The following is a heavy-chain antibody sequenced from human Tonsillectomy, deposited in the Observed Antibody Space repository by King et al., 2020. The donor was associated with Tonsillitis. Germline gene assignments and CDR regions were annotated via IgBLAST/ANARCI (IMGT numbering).Heavy chain of an antibody. CDR3: ARLRKRSRRGGSYYYYYMDV. Sequence: QLQESGPGLVKPSETLSLTCTVSGGSITSSSYYWGWIRQPPGKGLEWIGTIHYSGSTYYNPSLISRVTISVDTSKNEFSLKLSSVTAADTAVYYCARLRKRSRRGGSYYYYYMDVRGKGTTVTVSS. CDR1: GGSITSSSYY. J-gene: IGHJ6*03. CDR2: IHYSGST. D-gene: IGHD1-26*01. V-gene: IGHV4-39*01.